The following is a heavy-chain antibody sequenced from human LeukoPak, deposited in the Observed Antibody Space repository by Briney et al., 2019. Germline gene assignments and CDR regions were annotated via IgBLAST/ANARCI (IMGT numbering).Heavy chain of an antibody. D-gene: IGHD3-22*01. CDR2: IYTSGST. Sequence: KPSATMALTSAVAGGSISSYYWSGGRAPGGRGQEWSGRIYTSGSTNYNPSLKSRVTISVDTSKNQFSMELSSVTAADTAVYYCAYYDSRKTIWGQGTMVTVSS. CDR3: AYYDSRKTI. V-gene: IGHV4-4*07. CDR1: GGSISSYY. J-gene: IGHJ3*02.